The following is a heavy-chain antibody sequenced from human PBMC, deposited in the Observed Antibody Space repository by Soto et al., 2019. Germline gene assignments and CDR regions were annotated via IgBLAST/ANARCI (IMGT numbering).Heavy chain of an antibody. CDR3: ARGFPDH. V-gene: IGHV3-33*01. CDR1: YX. J-gene: IGHJ4*02. CDR2: IWYDGSNK. Sequence: YXMHWVRQAPGKGLEWVAVIWYDGSNKYYADSVKGRFTISRDNAKNSLYLQMNSLRAEDTAVYYCARGFPDHWGQGTLVTVSS.